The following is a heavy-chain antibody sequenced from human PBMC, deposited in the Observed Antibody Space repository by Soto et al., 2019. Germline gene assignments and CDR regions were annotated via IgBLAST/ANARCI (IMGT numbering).Heavy chain of an antibody. CDR2: ITGRGSTI. D-gene: IGHD2-2*01. Sequence: EVKLEESGGGLVQPGGSLRLSCAASGFVYSDYEMNWVRQAPGKGLEWVSSITGRGSTIYYAESVKGRFTISRDNAKSSLNLQMNGLRVEDTAIYFCVREMKYQALASDLWGQGTPVIVSS. CDR1: GFVYSDYE. V-gene: IGHV3-48*03. CDR3: VREMKYQALASDL. J-gene: IGHJ5*02.